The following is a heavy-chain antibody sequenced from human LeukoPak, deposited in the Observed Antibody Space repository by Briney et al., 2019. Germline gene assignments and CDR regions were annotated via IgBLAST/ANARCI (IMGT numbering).Heavy chain of an antibody. Sequence: SETLSLTCTVSGGSISSYYWSWIRQPAGKGLEWIGGIYTSGSTNYNPALKSRVTMSVDTSKNQFSLKLSSVTAADTAVYYCAREREGGYAWGSYHFPYYFDYWGQGTLVTVSS. CDR2: IYTSGST. CDR3: AREREGGYAWGSYHFPYYFDY. CDR1: GGSISSYY. D-gene: IGHD3-16*02. V-gene: IGHV4-4*07. J-gene: IGHJ4*02.